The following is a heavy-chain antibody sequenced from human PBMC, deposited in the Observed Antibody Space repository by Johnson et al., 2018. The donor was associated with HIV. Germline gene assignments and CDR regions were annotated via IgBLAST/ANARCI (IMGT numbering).Heavy chain of an antibody. CDR1: GFTFSSYV. CDR3: AKGMDYYDSSGADAFDI. Sequence: QMQLVESGGGLVQPGRSLRLSCAASGFTFSSYVMYWVRQAPGKGLEWVSGISWDGGSTYYADSVKGRFTISRDNSKNTLYLQMNSLRAEDTAVYYCAKGMDYYDSSGADAFDIWGQGTMVTVSS. V-gene: IGHV3-NL1*01. CDR2: ISWDGGST. D-gene: IGHD3-22*01. J-gene: IGHJ3*02.